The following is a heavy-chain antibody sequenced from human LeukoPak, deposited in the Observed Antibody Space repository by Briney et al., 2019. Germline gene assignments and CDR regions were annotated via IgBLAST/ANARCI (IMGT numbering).Heavy chain of an antibody. V-gene: IGHV3-23*01. CDR3: ARDLLGYNKHYMDV. CDR1: GFTFSSYA. Sequence: GGSLRLSCAASGFTFSSYAMSWVRQAPGKGLEWVSAISGSGGSTYYADSVKGRFTISRDNAKNSLYLQMNSLRAEDTALYYCARDLLGYNKHYMDVWGKGTTVTVSS. D-gene: IGHD3-9*01. CDR2: ISGSGGST. J-gene: IGHJ6*03.